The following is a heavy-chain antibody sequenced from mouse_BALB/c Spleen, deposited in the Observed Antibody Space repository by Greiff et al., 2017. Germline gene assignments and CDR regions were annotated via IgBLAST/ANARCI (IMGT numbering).Heavy chain of an antibody. V-gene: IGHV2-2*02. Sequence: VQRVESGPGLVQPSQSLSITCTVSGFSLTSYGVHWVRQSPGKGLEWLGVIWSGGSTDYNAAFISRLSISKDNSKSQVFFKMNSLQANDTAIYCCATDGDDVAAWFAYWGQGTLVTVSA. J-gene: IGHJ3*01. CDR2: IWSGGST. CDR1: GFSLTSYG. D-gene: IGHD2-2*01. CDR3: ATDGDDVAAWFAY.